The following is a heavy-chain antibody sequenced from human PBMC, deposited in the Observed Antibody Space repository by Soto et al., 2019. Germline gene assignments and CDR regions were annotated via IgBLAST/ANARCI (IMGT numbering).Heavy chain of an antibody. CDR1: GYTFTRYG. J-gene: IGHJ4*02. CDR2: ISGYNGDT. V-gene: IGHV1-18*01. CDR3: ARDVGYGMIDY. Sequence: GASVKVSCKASGYTFTRYGISWVRQAPGQGLEWMGWISGYNGDTNYAQKFQDRVSMTIDTSTSTAYMELRSLRSDDTAVYYCARDVGYGMIDYWGQGTLVTVSS. D-gene: IGHD5-18*01.